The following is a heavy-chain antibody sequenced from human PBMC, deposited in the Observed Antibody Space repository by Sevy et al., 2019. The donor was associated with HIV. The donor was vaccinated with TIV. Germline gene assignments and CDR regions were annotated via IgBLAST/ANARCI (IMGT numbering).Heavy chain of an antibody. CDR2: VRFDGSFR. Sequence: GGSLRLSCEASEFTFSSYGMHWVRQAPGKVLEWVAFVRFDGSFRTYARSVKGRFSISRDNSRTVLYLQMNSLTTEDTALYYCAKEHGVWESTLRLANDYWGQGALVTVSS. CDR3: AKEHGVWESTLRLANDY. J-gene: IGHJ4*02. CDR1: EFTFSSYG. D-gene: IGHD1-26*01. V-gene: IGHV3-30*02.